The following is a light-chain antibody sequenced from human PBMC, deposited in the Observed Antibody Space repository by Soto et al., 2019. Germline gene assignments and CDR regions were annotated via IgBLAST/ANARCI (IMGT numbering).Light chain of an antibody. V-gene: IGKV3-11*01. J-gene: IGKJ1*01. CDR3: QQRSNWPPWT. CDR1: QSVSSY. CDR2: DAS. Sequence: EIVLTQSPATLSLSPGERATLSCRASQSVSSYLAWYQQKPGQAPRLLIYDASIRATGIPARFSGSGSGTDFTLTISGLEHEDFAGYYCQQRSNWPPWTFGQGTKVEIK.